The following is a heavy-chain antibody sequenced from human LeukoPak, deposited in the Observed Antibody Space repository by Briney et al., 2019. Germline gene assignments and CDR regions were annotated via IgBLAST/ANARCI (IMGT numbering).Heavy chain of an antibody. V-gene: IGHV3-30*02. D-gene: IGHD6-13*01. CDR2: IRYDGSNK. Sequence: GGSLRLSCAASGFTFSSYGMHWVRQAPGKGLEWVAFIRYDGSNKYYADSVKGRFTIPRDNSKNTLYLQMNSLRAEDTAVYYCAKTHGVYDYYYMDVWGKGTTVTVSS. CDR1: GFTFSSYG. J-gene: IGHJ6*03. CDR3: AKTHGVYDYYYMDV.